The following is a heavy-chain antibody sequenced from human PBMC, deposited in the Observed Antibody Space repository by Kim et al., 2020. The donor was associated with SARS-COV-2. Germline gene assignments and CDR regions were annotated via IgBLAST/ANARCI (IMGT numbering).Heavy chain of an antibody. CDR3: ARVKIDYYDSSGYFNEWDY. V-gene: IGHV1-46*01. J-gene: IGHJ4*02. D-gene: IGHD3-22*01. CDR2: INPSGGST. Sequence: ASVKVSCKASGYTFTSYYMHWVRQAPGQGLEWMGIINPSGGSTSYAQKFQGRVTMTRDTSTSTVYMELSSLRSEDTAVYYCARVKIDYYDSSGYFNEWDYWGQGTLVTVSS. CDR1: GYTFTSYY.